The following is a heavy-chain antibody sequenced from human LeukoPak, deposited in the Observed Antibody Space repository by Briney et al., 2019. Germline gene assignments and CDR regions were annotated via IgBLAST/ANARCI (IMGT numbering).Heavy chain of an antibody. CDR1: GFTFSSYW. CDR3: ARDKTGTYYYDSSGSFGVDY. J-gene: IGHJ4*02. V-gene: IGHV3-7*01. D-gene: IGHD3-22*01. Sequence: GGSLRLSCAASGFTFSSYWMSWVRQAPGKGLEWVANIKQDGSEKYYVDSVKGRFTSSRDNAKNSVYLQRNSLRAEDTAVYYCARDKTGTYYYDSSGSFGVDYWGQGTLVTVSS. CDR2: IKQDGSEK.